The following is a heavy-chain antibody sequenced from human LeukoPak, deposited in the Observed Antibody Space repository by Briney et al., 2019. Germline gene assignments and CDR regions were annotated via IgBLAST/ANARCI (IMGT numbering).Heavy chain of an antibody. Sequence: GGSLRLSCAASGFTFSSYSMNWVCQAPGKGLEWVTYISSSSSTIYYADSVKGRFTISRDNAKNSLYLQMNSLRDEDTAVYYCARDSITGTTNAGYWGQGTLVTVSS. D-gene: IGHD1-7*01. CDR3: ARDSITGTTNAGY. CDR2: ISSSSSTI. V-gene: IGHV3-48*02. J-gene: IGHJ4*02. CDR1: GFTFSSYS.